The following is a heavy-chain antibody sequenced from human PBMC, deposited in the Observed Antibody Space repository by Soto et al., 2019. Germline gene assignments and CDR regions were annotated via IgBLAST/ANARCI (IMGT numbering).Heavy chain of an antibody. V-gene: IGHV4-59*01. D-gene: IGHD1-20*01. CDR1: GGSISSYY. CDR3: ARVSLVITGHSRSPL. J-gene: IGHJ4*03. Sequence: PSETLSLTCTISGGSISSYYWSWIRQPPGKGLEWIGSIYYSGSTNSNPSLQSRVTMSVDTSKNQFSLKLSSVTAADTAVYYCARVSLVITGHSRSPLWRYGTL. CDR2: IYYSGST.